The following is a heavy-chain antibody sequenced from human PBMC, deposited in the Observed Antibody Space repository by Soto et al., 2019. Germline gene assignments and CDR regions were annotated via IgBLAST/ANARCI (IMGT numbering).Heavy chain of an antibody. CDR3: AASGSGSRIKPYYYYGMDV. Sequence: SETLSLTCTVSGGSISSYYWSWIRQPPGKGLEWIGYIYYSGSTNYNPSLKSRVTISVDTSKNQFSLKLSSVTAADTAVYYCAASGSGSRIKPYYYYGMDVWGQGTTVTVSS. V-gene: IGHV4-59*01. CDR1: GGSISSYY. D-gene: IGHD3-10*01. J-gene: IGHJ6*02. CDR2: IYYSGST.